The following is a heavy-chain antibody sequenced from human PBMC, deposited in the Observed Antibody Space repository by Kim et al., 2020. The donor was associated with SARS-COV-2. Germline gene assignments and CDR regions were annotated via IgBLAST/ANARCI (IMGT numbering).Heavy chain of an antibody. CDR1: GGSISSSSYY. CDR2: IYYSGIT. Sequence: SETLSLTCTVSGGSISSSSYYWGWIRQPPGEGLEWFGSIYYSGITYYNPALKSRVTISVDTSKNQSSLKLSSVTAADTADYYCARRIVGRKGFDYWGQG. CDR3: ARRIVGRKGFDY. J-gene: IGHJ4*02. D-gene: IGHD1-26*01. V-gene: IGHV4-39*01.